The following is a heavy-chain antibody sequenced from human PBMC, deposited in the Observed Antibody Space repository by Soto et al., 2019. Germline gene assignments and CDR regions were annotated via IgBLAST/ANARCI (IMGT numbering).Heavy chain of an antibody. CDR2: IVIGGDT. J-gene: IGHJ6*02. D-gene: IGHD2-2*02. Sequence: EVQLLESGGGLVQPGGSLRLSCEVSGFTFSSYGMNWVRQAPDKGLEWVSTIVIGGDTYYADSVKGRFTISRDNSKNTLFLQMNSLRAEDTALYFCAKDGTTAGIHYYGMDAWGQGTTVTVSS. CDR3: AKDGTTAGIHYYGMDA. V-gene: IGHV3-23*01. CDR1: GFTFSSYG.